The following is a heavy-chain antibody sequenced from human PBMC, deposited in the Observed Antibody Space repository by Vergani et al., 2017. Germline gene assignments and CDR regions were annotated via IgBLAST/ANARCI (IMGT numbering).Heavy chain of an antibody. D-gene: IGHD2-21*01. V-gene: IGHV4-38-2*01. J-gene: IGHJ2*01. Sequence: QVRLEESGPGLVKPSKTLSLTCSVSGYSIGSGFYWAWSRQSPGEGLQWLTSIHNRGKTYHHPSLKSRVSVSLDTAKNRFSLNLTSVTATDTAVYYCARSQGDYWYFDLWGPGSLVTVSS. CDR1: GYSIGSGFY. CDR3: ARSQGDYWYFDL. CDR2: IHNRGKT.